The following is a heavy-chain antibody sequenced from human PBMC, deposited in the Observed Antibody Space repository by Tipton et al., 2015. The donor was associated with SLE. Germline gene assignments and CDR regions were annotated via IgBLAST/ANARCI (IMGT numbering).Heavy chain of an antibody. CDR2: MSYSGNT. CDR3: ARERVGGYSDYDPVPVDGHYNYGMDV. J-gene: IGHJ6*02. CDR1: GGSISSHY. Sequence: TLSLTCTVSGGSISSHYWSWIRQPPGKGLEWIGYMSYSGNTNYNPSLKSRVSISVDTSKNQLSLNLSSVTAADTAVYYCARERVGGYSDYDPVPVDGHYNYGMDVWGQGTTVTVSS. D-gene: IGHD5-12*01. V-gene: IGHV4-59*11.